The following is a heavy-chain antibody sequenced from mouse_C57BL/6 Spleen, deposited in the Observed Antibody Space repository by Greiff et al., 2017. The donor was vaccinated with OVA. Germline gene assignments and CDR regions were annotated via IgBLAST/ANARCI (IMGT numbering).Heavy chain of an antibody. Sequence: VQLQQSGAELVRPGTSVKVSCKASGYAFTNYLIEWVKQRPGQGLEWIGVINPGSGGTHYNEKFKGKATLTADKSSSTAYMQLSSLTSEDSAVYCCARNALGRRGFAYWGQGTLVTVSA. CDR1: GYAFTNYL. J-gene: IGHJ3*01. CDR3: ARNALGRRGFAY. CDR2: INPGSGGT. D-gene: IGHD4-1*01. V-gene: IGHV1-54*01.